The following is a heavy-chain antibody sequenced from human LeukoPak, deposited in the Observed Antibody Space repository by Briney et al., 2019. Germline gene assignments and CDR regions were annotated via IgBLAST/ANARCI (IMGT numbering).Heavy chain of an antibody. V-gene: IGHV3-53*01. CDR3: ARDGQYSSGWYPGYYYYGIDV. CDR1: GFTVSSNY. Sequence: PGGSLRLSCAASGFTVSSNYMSWVRQAPGKGLEWVSVIYSGGSTYYADSVKGRFTISRDNSKNTLYLQMNSLRAEDTAVYYCARDGQYSSGWYPGYYYYGIDVWGQGTTVTVSS. D-gene: IGHD6-19*01. J-gene: IGHJ6*02. CDR2: IYSGGST.